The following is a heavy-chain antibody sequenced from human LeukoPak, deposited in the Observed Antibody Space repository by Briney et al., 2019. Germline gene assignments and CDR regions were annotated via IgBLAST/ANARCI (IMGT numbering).Heavy chain of an antibody. CDR3: ARGAGQQQLFDY. CDR1: GGSFSGYY. V-gene: IGHV4-34*01. J-gene: IGHJ4*02. Sequence: SETLSLTCAVYGGSFSGYYCSWIRQPPGKGLEWIGEINHSGSTNYSPSLKSRVTISLDTSKNQFSLKLSSVTAADTAVYYCARGAGQQQLFDYWGQGTMVTVSS. CDR2: INHSGST. D-gene: IGHD6-13*01.